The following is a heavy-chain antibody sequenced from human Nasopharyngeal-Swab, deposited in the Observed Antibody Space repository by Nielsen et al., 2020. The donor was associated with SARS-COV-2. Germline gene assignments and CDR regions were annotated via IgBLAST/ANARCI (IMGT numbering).Heavy chain of an antibody. Sequence: GESLKISCTASGFTFGDYAMSWVRQAPGKGLEWVGFIRSKAYGGTTEYAASLKGRFTISRDDSKSIAYLQMNSLKTEDTAVYYCTSWPPFTIFGVVVRGSGYGMDVWGQGTTVTVSS. CDR2: IRSKAYGGTT. CDR1: GFTFGDYA. J-gene: IGHJ6*02. CDR3: TSWPPFTIFGVVVRGSGYGMDV. D-gene: IGHD3-3*01. V-gene: IGHV3-49*04.